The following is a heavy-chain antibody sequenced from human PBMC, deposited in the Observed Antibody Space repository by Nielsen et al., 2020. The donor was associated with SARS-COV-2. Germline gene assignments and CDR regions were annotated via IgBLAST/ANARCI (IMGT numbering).Heavy chain of an antibody. CDR2: INHSGST. CDR1: GGSFSGYY. Sequence: SETLSLTCAVYGGSFSGYYWSWIRQPPGKGLEWIGEINHSGSTNYNPSLKGRVAISVDTSKNQFSLKLSSVTAADTAVYYCARGNRYCSSTSCYYYYYYYGMDVWGQGTTVTVSS. D-gene: IGHD2-2*01. CDR3: ARGNRYCSSTSCYYYYYYYGMDV. J-gene: IGHJ6*02. V-gene: IGHV4-34*01.